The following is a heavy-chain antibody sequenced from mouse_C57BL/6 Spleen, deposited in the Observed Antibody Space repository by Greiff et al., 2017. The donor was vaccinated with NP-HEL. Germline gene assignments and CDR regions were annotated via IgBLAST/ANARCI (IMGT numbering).Heavy chain of an antibody. Sequence: VQLQQPGAELVKPGASVKMSCKASGYTFTSYWITWVKQRPGQGLEWIGDIYPGSGSTNYNEKFKSKATLTVDTSSSTAYMQLSSLTSEDSAVYYCAIDYDATARFAYWGQGTLVTVSA. V-gene: IGHV1-55*01. CDR3: AIDYDATARFAY. CDR1: GYTFTSYW. CDR2: IYPGSGST. D-gene: IGHD2-4*01. J-gene: IGHJ3*01.